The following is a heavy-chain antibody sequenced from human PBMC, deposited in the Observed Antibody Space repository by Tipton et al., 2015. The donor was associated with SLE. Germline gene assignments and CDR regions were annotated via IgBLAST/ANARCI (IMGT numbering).Heavy chain of an antibody. D-gene: IGHD2-15*01. CDR1: GGSVSRYY. Sequence: TLSLTCTVSGGSVSRYYWGWIRQPAGKGLEWIGRAYTGGHTKYNPSLESRVTFSVDTSKGQFSLRLISVTAADTAVYYCVVCSPSGCAYFDYWGQGRLVTVSS. CDR2: AYTGGHT. V-gene: IGHV4-4*07. J-gene: IGHJ4*02. CDR3: VVCSPSGCAYFDY.